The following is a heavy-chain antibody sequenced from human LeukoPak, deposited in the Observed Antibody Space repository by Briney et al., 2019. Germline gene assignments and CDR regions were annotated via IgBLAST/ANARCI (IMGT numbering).Heavy chain of an antibody. CDR2: IYHSGST. CDR1: GYSISSGYY. Sequence: SETLSLTCTVSGYSISSGYYWGWIRQPPGKGLEWIRSIYHSGSTYYNPSLKSRVTISVDTSKNQFSLKLSSVTAADTAVYYCARSGYSSGWYAAPSFDYWGQGTLVTVSS. D-gene: IGHD6-19*01. V-gene: IGHV4-38-2*02. CDR3: ARSGYSSGWYAAPSFDY. J-gene: IGHJ4*02.